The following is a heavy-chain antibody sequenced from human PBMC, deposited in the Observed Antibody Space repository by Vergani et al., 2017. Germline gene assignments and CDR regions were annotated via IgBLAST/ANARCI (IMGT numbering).Heavy chain of an antibody. D-gene: IGHD2-2*01. Sequence: QVQLQESGPGLVKPSETLSLTCTVSGGSISSYYWSWIRQPPGKGLEWIGYIYYSGSTNYNPSLKSRVTISVDTSKNQFSLKLSSVTAADTAVYYCARVTVGCSSTSCYEVDPWGQGILVTVSS. J-gene: IGHJ5*02. CDR1: GGSISSYY. CDR3: ARVTVGCSSTSCYEVDP. V-gene: IGHV4-59*01. CDR2: IYYSGST.